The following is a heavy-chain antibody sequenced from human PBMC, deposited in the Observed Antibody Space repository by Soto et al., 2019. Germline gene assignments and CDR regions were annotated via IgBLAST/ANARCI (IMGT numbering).Heavy chain of an antibody. CDR1: GGSISSSSYY. CDR3: ARHRGQDIVVVPAAHIYYYYYYMDV. D-gene: IGHD2-2*01. CDR2: IYYSGST. V-gene: IGHV4-39*01. J-gene: IGHJ6*03. Sequence: ETLSLTCTVSGGSISSSSYYWGWIRQPPGKGLEWIGSIYYSGSTYYNPSLKSRVTISVDTSKNQFSLKLSSVTAADTAVYYCARHRGQDIVVVPAAHIYYYYYYMDVWGKGTTVTVSS.